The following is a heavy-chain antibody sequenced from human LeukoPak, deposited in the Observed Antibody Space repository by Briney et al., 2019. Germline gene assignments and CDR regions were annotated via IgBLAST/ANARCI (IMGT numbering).Heavy chain of an antibody. J-gene: IGHJ5*02. V-gene: IGHV5-51*01. CDR2: IYPGDSDT. Sequence: RGESLKISCKGSGYSFTNYWIGWVRQMPGKGLEWMGIIYPGDSDTRYSPSFQGQVTISADKSINTAYLQWSSLKASDTAMYYCAKHSSYNWFDPWGQGTLVTVS. D-gene: IGHD2-15*01. CDR1: GYSFTNYW. CDR3: AKHSSYNWFDP.